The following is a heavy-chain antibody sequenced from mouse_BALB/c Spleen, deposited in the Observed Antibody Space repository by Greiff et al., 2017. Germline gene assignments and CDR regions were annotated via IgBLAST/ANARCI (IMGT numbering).Heavy chain of an antibody. CDR2: IWAGGST. J-gene: IGHJ4*01. Sequence: VKLVESGPGLVAPSQSLSITCTVSGFSLTSYGVHWVRQPPGKGLEWLGVIWAGGSTNYNSALMSRLSISKDNSKSQVFLKMNSLQTDDTAMYYCARERGYGSSHYAMDYWGQGTSVTVSS. D-gene: IGHD1-1*01. CDR1: GFSLTSYG. V-gene: IGHV2-9*02. CDR3: ARERGYGSSHYAMDY.